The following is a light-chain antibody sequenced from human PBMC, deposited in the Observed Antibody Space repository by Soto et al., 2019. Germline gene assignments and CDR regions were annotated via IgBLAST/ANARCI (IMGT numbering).Light chain of an antibody. J-gene: IGLJ2*01. V-gene: IGLV2-8*01. CDR3: SSYAGSNNLL. CDR2: EVS. CDR1: SSDVGGYNY. Sequence: QSALTQPPSTSGSPGQSVTISCTGTSSDVGGYNYVSWYQQHPGKARKLMIYEVSKRPSGVPDRFSGSKSGNTASLTVSGLQAEDEADYYCSSYAGSNNLLFGGGTKLTVL.